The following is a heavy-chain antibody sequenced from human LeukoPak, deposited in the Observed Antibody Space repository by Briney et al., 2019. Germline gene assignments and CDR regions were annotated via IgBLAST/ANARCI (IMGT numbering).Heavy chain of an antibody. D-gene: IGHD2-15*01. J-gene: IGHJ4*02. CDR1: GYTFTSYY. CDR3: ARGLEYCSGGSCYMLDY. Sequence: GAAVKVSCKASGYTFTSYYMHWVRQAPGQGLEWMGIINTSGGSTSYAQKFQGRVTMTRDTSTSTVYMEMSSLRSEDTAVYYCARGLEYCSGGSCYMLDYWGQGTLVTVSS. V-gene: IGHV1-46*01. CDR2: INTSGGST.